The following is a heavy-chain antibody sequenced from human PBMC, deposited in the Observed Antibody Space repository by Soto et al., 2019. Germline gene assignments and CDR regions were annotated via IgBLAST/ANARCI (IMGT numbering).Heavy chain of an antibody. CDR2: ISSSSSYI. Sequence: GGSLRLSCAASGFTFSSYSMNWVRQAPGKGLEWVSSISSSSSYIYYADSVKGRFTISRDNAKNSLYLQMNSLRAEDTAVYYCARPPTTVTTNYLDYGGQGTLVTVSS. CDR1: GFTFSSYS. V-gene: IGHV3-21*01. J-gene: IGHJ4*02. CDR3: ARPPTTVTTNYLDY. D-gene: IGHD4-17*01.